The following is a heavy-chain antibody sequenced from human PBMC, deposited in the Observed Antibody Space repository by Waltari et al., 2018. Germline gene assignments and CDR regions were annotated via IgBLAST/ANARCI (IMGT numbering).Heavy chain of an antibody. J-gene: IGHJ6*02. D-gene: IGHD2-2*01. Sequence: QVPLVQSGAEVKKPGASVKVSCKASGYTFTSYAMHWVRQAPGQRLEWMGWSNAGNGNTKYSQKFQGRVTITRDTSASTAYMGLSSLRSEDTAVYYCARDSCSSTSCYYYYGMDVWGQGTTVTVSS. V-gene: IGHV1-3*01. CDR2: SNAGNGNT. CDR3: ARDSCSSTSCYYYYGMDV. CDR1: GYTFTSYA.